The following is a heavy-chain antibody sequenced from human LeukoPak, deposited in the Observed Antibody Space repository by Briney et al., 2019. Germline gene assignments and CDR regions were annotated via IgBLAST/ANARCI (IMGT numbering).Heavy chain of an antibody. D-gene: IGHD6-13*01. Sequence: SETLSLTCAVSGASISSGGFFWSWIRQHPGIGLEWLGYIYYPGSTYYNPSLNSRATISVDTSKNQFSLELSSVTAADTAVYYCASGPGIAAAGDYYYGMDVWGQGTTVTVSS. J-gene: IGHJ6*02. CDR3: ASGPGIAAAGDYYYGMDV. CDR2: IYYPGST. V-gene: IGHV4-31*11. CDR1: GASISSGGFF.